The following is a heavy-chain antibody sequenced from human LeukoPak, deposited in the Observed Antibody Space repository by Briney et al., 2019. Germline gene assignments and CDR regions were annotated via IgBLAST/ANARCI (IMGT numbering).Heavy chain of an antibody. J-gene: IGHJ4*02. CDR2: IYKSGNT. CDR1: GGSISNYY. D-gene: IGHD2-2*01. V-gene: IGHV4-59*01. CDR3: ARGSRTSVDH. Sequence: PSETLSLTCSVSGGSISNYYWSWIRQPPGKGLEWIGYIYKSGNTNYNPSLKSRVTISVDTSKNEFSLNLSSVIAADTAVYYCARGSRTSVDHWGQGTLVTASS.